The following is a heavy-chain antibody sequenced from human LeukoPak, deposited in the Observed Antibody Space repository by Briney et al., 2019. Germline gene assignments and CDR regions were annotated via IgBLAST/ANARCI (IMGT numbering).Heavy chain of an antibody. Sequence: PGGSLRLSCAASGFTFSNYAMNWVRQSPGKGLEWVSGVSGSGSYTYFADSVKGRFTISRDNSKNTLYLQMNSLRAEDTAVYYCARGNRKLGYCTNGVCFIDYWGQGTLVTVSS. CDR2: VSGSGSYT. D-gene: IGHD2-8*01. V-gene: IGHV3-23*01. J-gene: IGHJ4*02. CDR3: ARGNRKLGYCTNGVCFIDY. CDR1: GFTFSNYA.